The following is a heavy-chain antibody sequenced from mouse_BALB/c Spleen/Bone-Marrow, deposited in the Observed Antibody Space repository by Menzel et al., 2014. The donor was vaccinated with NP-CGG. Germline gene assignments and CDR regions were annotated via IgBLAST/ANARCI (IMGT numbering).Heavy chain of an antibody. Sequence: LVKTGASVKISCKASGHSFTGYYMHWVKQSHGKSLEWIGYISCYNGATSYNQKFKDKATLTADKSSSTAYMQLSSLTSEDSAVYYCARSAYYRSLFAYWGQGTLVTVSA. V-gene: IGHV1S34*01. CDR1: GHSFTGYY. CDR3: ARSAYYRSLFAY. CDR2: ISCYNGAT. J-gene: IGHJ3*01. D-gene: IGHD2-14*01.